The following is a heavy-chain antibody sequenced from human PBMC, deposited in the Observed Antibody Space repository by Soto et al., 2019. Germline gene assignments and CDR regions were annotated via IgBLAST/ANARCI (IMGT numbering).Heavy chain of an antibody. J-gene: IGHJ6*02. D-gene: IGHD5-18*01. V-gene: IGHV4-34*01. CDR3: ASHRIRGYSYGYYYYYGMDV. CDR1: GGSFSGYY. CDR2: INHSGST. Sequence: SETLSLTCAVYGGSFSGYYWSWIRQPPGKGLEWIGEINHSGSTNYNPSLKSRVTISVDTSKNQFSLKLSSVTAADTAVYYCASHRIRGYSYGYYYYYGMDVWGQGTTVTVSS.